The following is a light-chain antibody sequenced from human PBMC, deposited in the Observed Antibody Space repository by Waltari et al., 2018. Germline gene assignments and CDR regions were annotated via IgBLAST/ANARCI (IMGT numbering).Light chain of an antibody. CDR1: QGITNS. CDR3: QQYYSTPWT. Sequence: IQMTQSPSSLSASAGDRVTITCRARQGITNSLAWYQQKPGKAPKLLLYAASRLESGVPSRFSGSGSGTDYTLTISSLQPEDFATYYCQQYYSTPWTFGQGTKVEIK. CDR2: AAS. V-gene: IGKV1-NL1*01. J-gene: IGKJ1*01.